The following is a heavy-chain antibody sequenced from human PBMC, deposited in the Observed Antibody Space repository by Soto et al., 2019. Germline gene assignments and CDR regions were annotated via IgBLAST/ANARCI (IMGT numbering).Heavy chain of an antibody. D-gene: IGHD2-15*01. CDR3: AKAPMVVVVAATSSTYFQH. J-gene: IGHJ1*01. Sequence: GGSLRLSCAASGFTFSSYAMSWVRQAPGNGLEWVSAISGSGGSTYYADSVKGRFTISRDNSKNTLYLQMNSLRAEDTAVYFCAKAPMVVVVAATSSTYFQHWGQGTLVTVSS. CDR1: GFTFSSYA. V-gene: IGHV3-23*01. CDR2: ISGSGGST.